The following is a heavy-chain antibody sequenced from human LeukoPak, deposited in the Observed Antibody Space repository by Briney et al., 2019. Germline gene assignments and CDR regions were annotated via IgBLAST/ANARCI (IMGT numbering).Heavy chain of an antibody. J-gene: IGHJ4*02. D-gene: IGHD2-15*01. CDR1: GFTFGSSA. V-gene: IGHV3-23*01. Sequence: PGGSLRLSCAASGFTFGSSAMSWVRQAPGKGPEWVSTFSRSGPDTYYADSVKGRFTIFRDNSKNTLYLQMNSLRAEDAAVYYCAKCSSGSYYSSGDYWGQGTLVTVSS. CDR3: AKCSSGSYYSSGDY. CDR2: FSRSGPDT.